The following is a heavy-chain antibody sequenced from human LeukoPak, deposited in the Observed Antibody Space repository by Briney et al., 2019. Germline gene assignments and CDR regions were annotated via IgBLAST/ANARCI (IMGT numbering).Heavy chain of an antibody. J-gene: IGHJ6*03. V-gene: IGHV4-34*01. CDR1: GGSFSGYY. CDR2: INHSGST. Sequence: PSETLSLTCAVYGGSFSGYYWSWIRQPPGKGLEWIGEINHSGSTNYNPSLKSRVTISVDTSKNQFSLKLSSVTAADTAVYYCARVSGLPNSYYYYYMDVWGKGTTVTVSS. CDR3: ARVSGLPNSYYYYYMDV. D-gene: IGHD5-12*01.